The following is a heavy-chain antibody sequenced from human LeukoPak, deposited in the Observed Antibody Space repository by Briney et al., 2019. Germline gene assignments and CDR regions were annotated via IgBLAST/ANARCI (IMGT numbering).Heavy chain of an antibody. CDR3: AKVGFGWYQIDY. CDR2: IRYDGASQ. J-gene: IGHJ4*02. V-gene: IGHV3-30*02. CDR1: GFTLSIYG. D-gene: IGHD6-19*01. Sequence: GGSLRLSCATSGFTLSIYGMHWVRQAPGKGLEWVAFIRYDGASQYYTDSVKGRFTISRDNSMNTMYLQMNSLRVEDTAVYYCAKVGFGWYQIDYWGQGTLVTVSS.